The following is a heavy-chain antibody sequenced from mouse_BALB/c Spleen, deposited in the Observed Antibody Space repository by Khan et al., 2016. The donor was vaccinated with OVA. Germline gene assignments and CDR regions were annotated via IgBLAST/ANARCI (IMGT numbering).Heavy chain of an antibody. J-gene: IGHJ3*01. CDR2: ISDGGSYT. V-gene: IGHV5-4*02. CDR3: ARGGYGTFAY. D-gene: IGHD2-14*01. Sequence: EVELVESGGGLVKPGGSLKLSCAASGFTFSDYYMCWVRQTPGKRLEWVATISDGGSYTYYSDSVKGRFTISRDNATNNLSLQLSSLKSEDTAMYYWARGGYGTFAYWGQGTLVTVSA. CDR1: GFTFSDYY.